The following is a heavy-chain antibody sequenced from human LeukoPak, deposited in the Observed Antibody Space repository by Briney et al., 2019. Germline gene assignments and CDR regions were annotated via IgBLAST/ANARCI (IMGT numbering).Heavy chain of an antibody. CDR2: IYPGDSDT. J-gene: IGHJ4*02. CDR1: GYSFTSYW. D-gene: IGHD6-13*01. CDR3: ARRTAAATREFDY. V-gene: IGHV5-51*01. Sequence: GESLKISCKGSGYSFTSYWIAWVRQMPGKGLEWMGSIYPGDSDTRYSPSFQGQVTFSADKSISTAYLQWSSLKASDTAMYYCARRTAAATREFDYWGQGTLVTVS.